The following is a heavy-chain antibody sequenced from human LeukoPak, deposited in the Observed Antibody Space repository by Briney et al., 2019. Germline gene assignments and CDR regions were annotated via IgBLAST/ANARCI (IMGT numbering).Heavy chain of an antibody. J-gene: IGHJ3*02. CDR2: ISSSGSTI. Sequence: GGSLRLSCAASGFTFSDYYMSWIRQAPGKGLEWVSYISSSGSTIYYADSVKGRFTISRDNAKNSLYLQMNSLRAEDTAVYYCAKAKPTTVTTFLSYFDIWGQGTMVTVSS. CDR3: AKAKPTTVTTFLSYFDI. V-gene: IGHV3-11*04. D-gene: IGHD4-17*01. CDR1: GFTFSDYY.